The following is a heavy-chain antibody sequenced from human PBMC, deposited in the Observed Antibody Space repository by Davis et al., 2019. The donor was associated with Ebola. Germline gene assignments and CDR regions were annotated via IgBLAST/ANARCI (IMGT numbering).Heavy chain of an antibody. CDR3: ARARGITIFGVVTSLFDP. V-gene: IGHV4-30-2*01. CDR1: GGSISSGDYS. J-gene: IGHJ5*02. CDR2: IYHNGST. D-gene: IGHD3-3*01. Sequence: PSETLSLTCAVSGGSISSGDYSWSWIRQPPGKGLEWIGYIYHNGSTYYNPSLKSRVTMSVENSKNQFSLKMNSVTAADTAVYYCARARGITIFGVVTSLFDPWGQGTRVTVSS.